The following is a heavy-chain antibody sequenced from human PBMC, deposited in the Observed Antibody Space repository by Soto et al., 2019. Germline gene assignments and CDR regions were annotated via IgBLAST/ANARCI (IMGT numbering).Heavy chain of an antibody. J-gene: IGHJ6*02. CDR3: ARVRARPGGSSWYPPRDYYYYYGMDV. CDR2: ISAYNGNT. Sequence: ASVKVSCKASGYTFTSYGISWVRQAPGQGLEWMGWISAYNGNTNYAQKLKGRVTMTTDTSTSTAYMELRSLRSDDTGVYYCARVRARPGGSSWYPPRDYYYYYGMDVWGQGTTVTVSS. V-gene: IGHV1-18*01. D-gene: IGHD6-13*01. CDR1: GYTFTSYG.